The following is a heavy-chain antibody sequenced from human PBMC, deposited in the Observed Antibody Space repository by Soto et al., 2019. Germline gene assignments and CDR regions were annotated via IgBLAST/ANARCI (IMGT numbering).Heavy chain of an antibody. V-gene: IGHV1-69*12. CDR3: ARARTSSCPVGCWFDR. J-gene: IGHJ5*02. CDR2: IIPIFGTG. Sequence: QVQLVQSGAEVKKPGSSVKVSCKASGGTFSSYAISWVRQDPGQGLEWRGGIIPIFGTGNYAQKFQGRVTITEDESTSTAYMELSSLSSEDAAVYYCARARTSSCPVGCWFDRWGQGTLVTVSS. CDR1: GGTFSSYA. D-gene: IGHD2-15*01.